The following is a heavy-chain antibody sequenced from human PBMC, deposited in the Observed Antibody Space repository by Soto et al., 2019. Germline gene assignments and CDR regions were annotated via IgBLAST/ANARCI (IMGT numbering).Heavy chain of an antibody. CDR1: GGSFSGYY. Sequence: SETLSLTCAVYGGSFSGYYRSWIRQPPGKGLEWIGEINHSGSTNYNPSLKSRVTISVDTSKNQFSLKLSSVTAADTAVYYCARGMYCSGGSCYSGRGSYYYYGMDVWGQGTTVTVSS. D-gene: IGHD2-15*01. J-gene: IGHJ6*02. V-gene: IGHV4-34*01. CDR3: ARGMYCSGGSCYSGRGSYYYYGMDV. CDR2: INHSGST.